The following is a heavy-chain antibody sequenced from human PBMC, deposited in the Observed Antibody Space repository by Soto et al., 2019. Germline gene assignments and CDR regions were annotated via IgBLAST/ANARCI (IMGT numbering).Heavy chain of an antibody. Sequence: QVQLQESGPVLVKPSGTLSLTCAVSGDSISSDKWWSWVRQPPGKGLEWIGEIHHSGRTNYNPSLXXRVTILVEKSKNQVSLELSSMTAADTAVYYCARGGDWQFDYWGQGTLVTVSS. J-gene: IGHJ4*02. V-gene: IGHV4-4*02. CDR1: GDSISSDKW. D-gene: IGHD2-21*02. CDR2: IHHSGRT. CDR3: ARGGDWQFDY.